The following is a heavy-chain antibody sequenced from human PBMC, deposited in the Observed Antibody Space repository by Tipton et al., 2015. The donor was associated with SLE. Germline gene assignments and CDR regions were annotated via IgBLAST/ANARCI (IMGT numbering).Heavy chain of an antibody. J-gene: IGHJ3*02. D-gene: IGHD3-10*01. V-gene: IGHV3-15*01. CDR1: GFTFSNAW. Sequence: SLRLSCAASGFTFSNAWMSWVRQAPGKGLEWVGRIKSKTDGGTTDYAAPVKGRFTISRDDSKNTLYLQMNSLKTEDTAVYYCARDRGRDAFDIWGQGTMVTVSS. CDR2: IKSKTDGGTT. CDR3: ARDRGRDAFDI.